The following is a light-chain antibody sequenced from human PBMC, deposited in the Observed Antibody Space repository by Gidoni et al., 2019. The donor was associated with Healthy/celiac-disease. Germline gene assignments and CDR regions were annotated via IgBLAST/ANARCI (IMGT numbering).Light chain of an antibody. J-gene: IGLJ3*02. CDR2: QDN. V-gene: IGLV3-1*01. Sequence: SSELTQPPSVSVSPGQTASITCFGDKLVTKYASWYQQKPGQSPVLVIYQDNKRPSGIPGRFSGSNSGDTATLTISGTQAMDESDYYCQAWDNSTGVFGGGTKLTVL. CDR1: KLVTKY. CDR3: QAWDNSTGV.